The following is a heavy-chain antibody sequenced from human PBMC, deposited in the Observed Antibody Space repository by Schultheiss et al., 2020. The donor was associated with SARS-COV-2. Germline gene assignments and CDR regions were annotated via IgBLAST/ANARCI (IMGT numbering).Heavy chain of an antibody. V-gene: IGHV4-59*01. CDR2: VYESGST. D-gene: IGHD3-16*01. J-gene: IGHJ5*02. CDR1: GGSISSYH. Sequence: SQTLSLTCTVSGGSISSYHLTWIRQPPGKGLEYIGYVYESGSTNYNPSLKSRVTISVDTSKNQFSLKLSSVTAADTAVYYCARGGHPLSNWFDPWGQGTLVTVSS. CDR3: ARGGHPLSNWFDP.